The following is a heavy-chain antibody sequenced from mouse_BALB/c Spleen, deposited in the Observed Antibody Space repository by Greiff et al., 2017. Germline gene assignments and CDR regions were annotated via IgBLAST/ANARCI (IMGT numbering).Heavy chain of an antibody. D-gene: IGHD4-1*01. J-gene: IGHJ2*01. CDR3: ARKDWENAMDY. CDR2: ISTYYGDA. Sequence: QVQLQQSGAELVRPGVSVKISCKGSGYTFTDYAMHWVKQSHAKSLEWIGVISTYYGDASYNQKFKGKATMTVDKSSSTAYMELARLTSEDSAIYYCARKDWENAMDYWGQGTTLTVSS. CDR1: GYTFTDYA. V-gene: IGHV1S137*01.